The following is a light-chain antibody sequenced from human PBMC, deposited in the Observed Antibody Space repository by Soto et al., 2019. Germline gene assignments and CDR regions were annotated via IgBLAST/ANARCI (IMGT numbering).Light chain of an antibody. V-gene: IGKV3-20*01. CDR3: QQYGSSGT. J-gene: IGKJ1*01. CDR2: GAS. CDR1: QSVSNNY. Sequence: EIVLTQSPGTLSLSPGERATLSCRASQSVSNNYLAWYQQKPGQAPRLLIYGASNRATGIPDRFSGSGSGTDFTLTISRLEPEDIAVYYCQQYGSSGTFGQGTKV.